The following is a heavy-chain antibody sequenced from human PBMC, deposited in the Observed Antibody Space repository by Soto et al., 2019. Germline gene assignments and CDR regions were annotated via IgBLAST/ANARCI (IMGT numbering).Heavy chain of an antibody. Sequence: PGGSLRLSCAASGFTVSSNYMSWVRQAPGKGLEWVSVIYSGGSTYYADSVKGRFTISRHNSKNTLYLQMNSLRAEDTAVYYCARAYGSGSYPYYYYYYMDVWGKGTTVTVSS. CDR3: ARAYGSGSYPYYYYYYMDV. J-gene: IGHJ6*03. CDR1: GFTVSSNY. V-gene: IGHV3-53*04. CDR2: IYSGGST. D-gene: IGHD3-10*01.